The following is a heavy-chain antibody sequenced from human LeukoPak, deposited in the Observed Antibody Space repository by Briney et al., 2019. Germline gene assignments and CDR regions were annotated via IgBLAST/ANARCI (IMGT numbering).Heavy chain of an antibody. Sequence: GGSLRLSCAASGFTFSSYAMSWVRQAPGKGPEWVSAISGSGSNTYYADSVKGGFTVSRDNSKDTLYLQMNSLGAEDTAIYYCGRSVSHRQGERLPGYFDYWGQGTLVTVSS. CDR3: GRSVSHRQGERLPGYFDY. D-gene: IGHD3-16*01. CDR2: ISGSGSNT. V-gene: IGHV3-23*01. CDR1: GFTFSSYA. J-gene: IGHJ4*02.